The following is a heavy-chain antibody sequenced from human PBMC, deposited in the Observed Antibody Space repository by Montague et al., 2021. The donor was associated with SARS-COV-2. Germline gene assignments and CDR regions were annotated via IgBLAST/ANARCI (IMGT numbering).Heavy chain of an antibody. CDR3: ATSLGVSTNDDF. CDR2: ISGGGGTT. CDR1: RFTFSAYP. Sequence: SLRLSCAASRFTFSAYPMSWVRQAPGKGLEWVATISGGGGTTYYADSVKGRFTMSRDNSKNTLYLQMNSLRAEDTAVYYCATSLGVSTNDDFWGQGTLVTVSS. V-gene: IGHV3-23*01. J-gene: IGHJ4*02. D-gene: IGHD3-22*01.